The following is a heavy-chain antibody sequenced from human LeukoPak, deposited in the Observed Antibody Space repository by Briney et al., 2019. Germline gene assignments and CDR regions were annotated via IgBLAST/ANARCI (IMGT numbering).Heavy chain of an antibody. CDR2: INTDGTIT. Sequence: PGGSPRLSCAASGFTFTSYWMHWVRQAPGKGLVWLSRINTDGTITSYADSLEGRFTISRDNAKNTVYLQMNSLRTEDTAVYYCARPGVGFDYWGQGALVTVSS. J-gene: IGHJ4*02. CDR1: GFTFTSYW. CDR3: ARPGVGFDY. V-gene: IGHV3-74*01.